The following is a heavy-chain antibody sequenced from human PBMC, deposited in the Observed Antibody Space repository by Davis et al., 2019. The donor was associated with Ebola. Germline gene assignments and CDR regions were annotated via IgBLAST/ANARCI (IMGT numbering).Heavy chain of an antibody. J-gene: IGHJ4*02. D-gene: IGHD2-2*02. Sequence: GGSLRLSCAASGFTFSSYAMSWVRQAPGKGLEWVAVIWYDGSNKYYADSVKGRFTISRDNSKNTLYLQMNSLRAEDTAVYYCARLYFGEYLDYWGQGILVTVSS. V-gene: IGHV3-33*08. CDR2: IWYDGSNK. CDR3: ARLYFGEYLDY. CDR1: GFTFSSYA.